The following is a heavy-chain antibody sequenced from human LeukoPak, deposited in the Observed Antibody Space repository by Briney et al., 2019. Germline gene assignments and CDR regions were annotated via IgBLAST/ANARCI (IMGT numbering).Heavy chain of an antibody. Sequence: ASVKVSCKASGYAFTTYAISWVRQAPGQGLEWMGWISAYNGHTNYAQKLQGRVTMTTDASTSTAHMELRSLRSDDTAVYYCARDIVATIRAYYFDYWGQGTLVTVSS. D-gene: IGHD5-12*01. J-gene: IGHJ4*02. V-gene: IGHV1-18*01. CDR3: ARDIVATIRAYYFDY. CDR1: GYAFTTYA. CDR2: ISAYNGHT.